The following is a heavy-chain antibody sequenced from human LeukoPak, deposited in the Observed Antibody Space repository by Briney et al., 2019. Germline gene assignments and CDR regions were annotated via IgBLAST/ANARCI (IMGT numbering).Heavy chain of an antibody. V-gene: IGHV1-69*06. CDR1: GYTFTGYY. CDR2: IIPIFGTA. D-gene: IGHD2-15*01. J-gene: IGHJ4*02. Sequence: ASVKVSCKASGYTFTGYYMHWVRQAPGQGLEWMGGIIPIFGTANYAQKFQGRVTITADKSTSTAYMELSSLRSEDTAVYYCAREGAAGDMCSGGSCYREFDYWGQGTLVTVSS. CDR3: AREGAAGDMCSGGSCYREFDY.